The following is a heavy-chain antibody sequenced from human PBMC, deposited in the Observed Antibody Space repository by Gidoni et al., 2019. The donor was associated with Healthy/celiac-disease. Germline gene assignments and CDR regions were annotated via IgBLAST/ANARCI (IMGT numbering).Heavy chain of an antibody. CDR3: ATRGWELRDNYYYYYYMDV. J-gene: IGHJ6*03. Sequence: KASGGTFSSYAISWVRQAPGQGLEWMGGIIPIFGTANYAQKFQGRVTITADESTSTAYMELSSLRSEDTAVYYCATRGWELRDNYYYYYYMDVWGKGTTVTVSS. CDR1: GGTFSSYA. V-gene: IGHV1-69*01. D-gene: IGHD1-26*01. CDR2: IIPIFGTA.